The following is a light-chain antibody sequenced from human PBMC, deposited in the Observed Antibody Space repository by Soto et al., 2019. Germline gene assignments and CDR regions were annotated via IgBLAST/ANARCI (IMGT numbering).Light chain of an antibody. CDR2: EGS. CDR1: SSDVGSYNL. CDR3: CSYAGSTTLM. V-gene: IGLV2-23*01. J-gene: IGLJ3*02. Sequence: SVLTQPASVSGSPGQSITISCTGTSSDVGSYNLVSWYQQYPGKAPKLMIYEGSQRPSGVSHRFSGSKSGNTASLTISGLQAEDEADYYCCSYAGSTTLMFGGGTKLTVL.